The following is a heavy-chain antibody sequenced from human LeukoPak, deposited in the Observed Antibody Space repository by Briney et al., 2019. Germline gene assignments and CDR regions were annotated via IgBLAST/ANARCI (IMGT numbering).Heavy chain of an antibody. CDR3: ARGPGYEILTGSFNYYYMDV. J-gene: IGHJ6*03. Sequence: PSETLSLTCVVYGESFSGYYWGWIRQPPGKGLEWIGEINHSGSTHYNPSLKSRVIISVDTSKRQFFLKLRSVTAAGTAVYYCARGPGYEILTGSFNYYYMDVWGKGTTVTVSS. CDR2: INHSGST. V-gene: IGHV4-34*01. D-gene: IGHD3-9*01. CDR1: GESFSGYY.